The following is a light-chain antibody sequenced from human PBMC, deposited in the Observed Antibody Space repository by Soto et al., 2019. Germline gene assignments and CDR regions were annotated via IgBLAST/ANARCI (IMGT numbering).Light chain of an antibody. Sequence: DAVLTQSPLSLPVTLGQPAAISCRSSQSLVYSNGNAYLIWFQQRPGQSPRRLIYRVSTRDAGVPDRFSGSGSGTYFTLTISRVEAEDVGLYYCMQGTHWPWTFGQGTKVEIK. CDR3: MQGTHWPWT. CDR1: QSLVYSNGNAY. J-gene: IGKJ1*01. V-gene: IGKV2-30*01. CDR2: RVS.